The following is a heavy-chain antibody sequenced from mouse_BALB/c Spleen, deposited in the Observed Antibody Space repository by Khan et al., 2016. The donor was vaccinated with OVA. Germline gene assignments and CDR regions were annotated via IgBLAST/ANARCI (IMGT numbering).Heavy chain of an antibody. CDR1: GFTFSTYG. Sequence: DVQLVESGGDLVKPGGSLRLSCAASGFTFSTYGMYWVRQPPDKRLEWVATINSDGYYTYYPATVKGRFTISRNNAEKTLYLQMSSLKSEDTARYYCASHLTGSFAYWGQGTLVTVSA. CDR3: ASHLTGSFAY. D-gene: IGHD4-1*01. J-gene: IGHJ3*01. V-gene: IGHV5-6*01. CDR2: INSDGYYT.